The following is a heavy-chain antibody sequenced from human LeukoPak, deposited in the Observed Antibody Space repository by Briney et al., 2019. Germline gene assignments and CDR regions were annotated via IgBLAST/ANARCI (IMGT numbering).Heavy chain of an antibody. Sequence: SETLSLTCTVSGVSISSSNSSWGWIRQPPGKGLEWIGSIYYSGNTYYNASLKSQVSISIDTSKNQFSLRLTSVTAADTAVYYCARQTGSGLFILPGGQGTLVTVSS. D-gene: IGHD3/OR15-3a*01. J-gene: IGHJ4*02. CDR2: IYYSGNT. CDR3: ARQTGSGLFILP. CDR1: GVSISSSNSS. V-gene: IGHV4-39*01.